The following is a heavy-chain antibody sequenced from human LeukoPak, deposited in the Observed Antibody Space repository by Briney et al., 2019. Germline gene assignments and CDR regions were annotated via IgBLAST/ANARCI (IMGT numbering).Heavy chain of an antibody. CDR2: IYYSGST. V-gene: IGHV4-59*01. CDR3: ARDKLIHDYGDYVGWFDP. Sequence: PSETLSLTCTVSGGSISSYYWSWIRQPPGKGLEWIGYIYYSGSTNYNPSLKSRVTISVDTSKNQFSLKLSSVTAADTAVYYRARDKLIHDYGDYVGWFDPWGQGTLATVSS. J-gene: IGHJ5*02. D-gene: IGHD4-17*01. CDR1: GGSISSYY.